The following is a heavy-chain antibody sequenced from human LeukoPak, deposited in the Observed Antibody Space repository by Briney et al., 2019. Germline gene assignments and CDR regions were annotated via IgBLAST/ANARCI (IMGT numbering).Heavy chain of an antibody. D-gene: IGHD5-12*01. CDR1: GGSISSSSSF. CDR2: IKNGGSP. CDR3: ARLTWITDY. J-gene: IGHJ4*02. Sequence: SETLSLTCTVSGGSISSSSSFWGWIRQPPGKGLEWIGHIKNGGSPSYNPPLKSRVTISLDTSKNQFSLTVSSVTAADTAVYYCARLTWITDYWGQGTLVTVSS. V-gene: IGHV4-39*01.